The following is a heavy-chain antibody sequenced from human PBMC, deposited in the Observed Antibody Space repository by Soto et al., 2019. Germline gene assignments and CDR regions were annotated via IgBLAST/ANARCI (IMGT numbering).Heavy chain of an antibody. CDR1: GFTFSSYA. Sequence: PGGSLRLSCAASGFTFSSYAMSWVRQAPGKGLEWVSAISGSGGSTYYADSVKGRFTISRDNSKNTLYLQMNSLRAEDTAVYYCAKETIFGVVIVGSPFDYWGQGALVTVSS. J-gene: IGHJ4*02. CDR3: AKETIFGVVIVGSPFDY. D-gene: IGHD3-3*01. V-gene: IGHV3-23*01. CDR2: ISGSGGST.